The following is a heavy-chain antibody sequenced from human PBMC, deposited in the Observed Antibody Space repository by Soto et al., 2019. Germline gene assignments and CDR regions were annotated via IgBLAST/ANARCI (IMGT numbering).Heavy chain of an antibody. V-gene: IGHV1-3*01. CDR2: INPASGKT. J-gene: IGHJ4*01. CDR1: GYTFTDYS. CDR3: ARDLWLGESFRYYFDY. D-gene: IGHD3-10*01. Sequence: QVQLVQSGAEVKKPGASVRVSCKASGYTFTDYSLQWVRQAPGQRLEWMGWINPASGKTKYSQKFQGRVTITRDTSASTDYMELSSLTSEDTALYYCARDLWLGESFRYYFDYWAQGTLVTVSS.